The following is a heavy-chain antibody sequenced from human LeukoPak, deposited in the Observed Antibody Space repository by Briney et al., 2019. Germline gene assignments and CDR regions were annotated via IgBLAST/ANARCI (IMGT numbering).Heavy chain of an antibody. CDR3: ARAIAVAGAYYFDY. CDR2: IYTSGST. CDR1: GGSISSGSYY. Sequence: SETLSLTCTVSGGSISSGSYYWSWIRQPAGEALEWIGRIYTSGSTNYNPSLKSRVTISVDTSKNQFSLKLSSVTAADTAVYYCARAIAVAGAYYFDYWGQGTLVTVSS. V-gene: IGHV4-61*02. J-gene: IGHJ4*02. D-gene: IGHD6-19*01.